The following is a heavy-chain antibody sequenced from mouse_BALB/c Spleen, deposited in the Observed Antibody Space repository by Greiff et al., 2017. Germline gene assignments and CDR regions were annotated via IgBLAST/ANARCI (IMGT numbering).Heavy chain of an antibody. V-gene: IGHV1-69*02. J-gene: IGHJ2*01. D-gene: IGHD2-2*01. CDR2: IYPSDSYT. CDR1: GYTFTSYW. CDR3: TRKAYGYDGYYFDY. Sequence: VQLQQPGAELVRPGASVKLSCKASGYTFTSYWINWVKQRPGQGLEWIGNIYPSDSYTNYNQKFKDKATLTVDKSSSTAYMQLSSPTSEDSAVYYCTRKAYGYDGYYFDYWGQGTTLTVSS.